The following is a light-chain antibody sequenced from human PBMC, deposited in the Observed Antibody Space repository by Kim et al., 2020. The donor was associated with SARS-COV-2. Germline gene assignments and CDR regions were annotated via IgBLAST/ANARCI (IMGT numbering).Light chain of an antibody. J-gene: IGLJ1*01. CDR2: QDS. CDR3: QAWDSSTAV. V-gene: IGLV3-1*01. CDR1: KLGDKY. Sequence: VSPGQTARITCTGDKLGDKYACWYQQKPGQSPVLVIYQDSKRPSGIPERVSGSNSGNTATLTISGTQAMDEADYYCQAWDSSTAVFGTGTKVTVL.